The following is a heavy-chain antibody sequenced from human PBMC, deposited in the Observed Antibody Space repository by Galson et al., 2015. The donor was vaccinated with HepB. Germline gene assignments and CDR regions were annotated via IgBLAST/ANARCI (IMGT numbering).Heavy chain of an antibody. V-gene: IGHV4-34*01. CDR1: GGSFSGYY. CDR2: INHSGST. CDR3: ARGVRFLEWLFGTTPNLYYFDY. D-gene: IGHD3-3*01. J-gene: IGHJ4*02. Sequence: ETLSLTCAVYGGSFSGYYWSWIRQPPGKGLEWIGEINHSGSTNYNPSLKSRVTISVDTSKNQFSLKLSSVTAADTAVYYCARGVRFLEWLFGTTPNLYYFDYWGQGTLVTVSS.